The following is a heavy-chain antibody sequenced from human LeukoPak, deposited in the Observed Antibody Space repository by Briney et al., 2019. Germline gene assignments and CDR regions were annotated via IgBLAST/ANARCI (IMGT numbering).Heavy chain of an antibody. CDR1: GYTFTSYG. CDR3: ARSPPYYDYIWGSYHGR. J-gene: IGHJ4*02. Sequence: GASVKVSCKAFGYTFTSYGISWVRQAPGQGLEWMGWISAYNGNTNYAQKLQGRVTMTTDTSTSTAYMELRSLRSDDTAVYYCARSPPYYDYIWGSYHGRWGQGTLVTVSS. V-gene: IGHV1-18*01. CDR2: ISAYNGNT. D-gene: IGHD3-16*02.